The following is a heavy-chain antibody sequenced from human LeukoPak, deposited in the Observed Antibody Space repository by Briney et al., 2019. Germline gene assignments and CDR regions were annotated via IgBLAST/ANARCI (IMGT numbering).Heavy chain of an antibody. J-gene: IGHJ4*02. CDR2: IYYSGST. Sequence: SETLSLTCTVSGGSISSSSYYWGWIRQPPGKGLEWIGSIYYSGSTYYNPSLKSRVTISVDTSKNQFSLKLSSVTVADTAVYYCARLWGTTVTTHYFDYWGQETLVTVSS. D-gene: IGHD4-17*01. CDR3: ARLWGTTVTTHYFDY. CDR1: GGSISSSSYY. V-gene: IGHV4-39*01.